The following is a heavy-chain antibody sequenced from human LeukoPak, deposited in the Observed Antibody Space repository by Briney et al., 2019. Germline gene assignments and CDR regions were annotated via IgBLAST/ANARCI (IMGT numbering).Heavy chain of an antibody. J-gene: IGHJ4*02. CDR1: GFTFSTYA. Sequence: PGGSLRLSCAASGFTFSTYAMSWVRQAPGKGLEWVSVINDRGGATYYADSVKGRFTISRDNSKNTLHLQMNSLRAEDTALYYCAKCRTSVTSPFDYWGQGTLVTVSS. V-gene: IGHV3-23*01. CDR3: AKCRTSVTSPFDY. D-gene: IGHD4-11*01. CDR2: INDRGGAT.